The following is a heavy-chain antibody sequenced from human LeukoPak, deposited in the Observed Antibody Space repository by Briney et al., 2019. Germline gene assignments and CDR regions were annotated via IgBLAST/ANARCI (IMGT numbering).Heavy chain of an antibody. CDR3: ARGCGLHLSPAPSYYDSRCRYFDA. J-gene: IGHJ4*02. Sequence: GRSLRLSCAASGFTFDDYAMHWVRQAPGKGLEWVSGISWNSGSIGYADSVKGRFTISRDNAKNSLYLQMNSLRAEDTAVYYCARGCGLHLSPAPSYYDSRCRYFDAWGQGTLVTVSS. V-gene: IGHV3-9*01. D-gene: IGHD3-22*01. CDR2: ISWNSGSI. CDR1: GFTFDDYA.